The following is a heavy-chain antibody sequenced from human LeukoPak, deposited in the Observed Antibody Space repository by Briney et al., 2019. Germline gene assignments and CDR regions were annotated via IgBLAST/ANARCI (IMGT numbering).Heavy chain of an antibody. J-gene: IGHJ4*02. CDR3: ARGQGTVTTH. V-gene: IGHV4-34*01. D-gene: IGHD4-17*01. CDR2: INHSGSA. CDR1: GGAFSGHY. Sequence: SETLSITCVVAGGAFSGHYCTWIRPLPPPGLEWIGEINHSGSANYNPSLKSRVTISLDTSKNQFSLNLSSVTAADTAVYYCARGQGTVTTHWGQGTLVTVSS.